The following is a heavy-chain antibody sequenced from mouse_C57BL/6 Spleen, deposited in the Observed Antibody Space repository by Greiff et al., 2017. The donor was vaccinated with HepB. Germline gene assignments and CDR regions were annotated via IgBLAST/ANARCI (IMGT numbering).Heavy chain of an antibody. V-gene: IGHV1-82*01. CDR1: GYAFSSSW. Sequence: QVQLQQSGPELVKPGASVKISCKASGYAFSSSWMNWVKQRPGKGLEWIGRIYPGDGDTNYNGKFKGKATLTADKSSTTAYMQLSSLTSEDSAVYFWARIPAYYSNYVNFDYWGQGTTLTVSS. D-gene: IGHD2-5*01. J-gene: IGHJ2*01. CDR3: ARIPAYYSNYVNFDY. CDR2: IYPGDGDT.